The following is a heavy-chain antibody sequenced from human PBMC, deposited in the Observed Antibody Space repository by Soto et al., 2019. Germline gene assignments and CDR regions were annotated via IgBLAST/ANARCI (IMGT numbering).Heavy chain of an antibody. CDR3: ASSPMVYCTNGVCSHYYCDY. Sequence: QVQLVQSGAEVKKPGSSVKVSCKASGGTFSSYAISWVRQAPGQGLEWMGGIIPIFGTANYAQKFQGRLTMTADESTSTAYMELSSLRSEDTAVYYCASSPMVYCTNGVCSHYYCDYWGQGTLVTVSS. CDR2: IIPIFGTA. V-gene: IGHV1-69*01. D-gene: IGHD2-8*01. J-gene: IGHJ4*02. CDR1: GGTFSSYA.